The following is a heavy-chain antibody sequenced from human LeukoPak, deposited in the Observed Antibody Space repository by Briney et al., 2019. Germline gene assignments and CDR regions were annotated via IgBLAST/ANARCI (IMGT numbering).Heavy chain of an antibody. CDR1: GGSISSTTYY. V-gene: IGHV4-61*05. CDR2: IYHSGAT. J-gene: IGHJ4*02. Sequence: SETLSLTCTVSGGSISSTTYYWGWIRQPPGKGLEWIGYIYHSGATNYNPSLRSRVIISVDTSNNQFSLNLRSVTAADTAIYYCARKSPTSGSYGWYFDYWGQGALVTVSS. CDR3: ARKSPTSGSYGWYFDY. D-gene: IGHD1-26*01.